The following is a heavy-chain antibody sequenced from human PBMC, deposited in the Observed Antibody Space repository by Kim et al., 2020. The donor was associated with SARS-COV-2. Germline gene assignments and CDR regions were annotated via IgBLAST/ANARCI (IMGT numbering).Heavy chain of an antibody. CDR1: GYTFTSYG. V-gene: IGHV1-18*01. CDR3: ARYYFDTRYSYTYAMDD. J-gene: IGHJ6*02. Sequence: ASVKVSCNASGYTFTSYGISWVRQAPGQGLEWMGWITTYNGNTNYAQKFQGRVTMTTDTSTTTAYMELRSLRSDDTAVYYCARYYFDTRYSYTYAMDDWGQGTAVTVCS. D-gene: IGHD3-22*01. CDR2: ITTYNGNT.